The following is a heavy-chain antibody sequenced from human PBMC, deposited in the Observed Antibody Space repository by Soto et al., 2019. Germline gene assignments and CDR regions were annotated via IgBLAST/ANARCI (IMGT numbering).Heavy chain of an antibody. CDR2: IYWDDDK. D-gene: IGHD6-25*01. J-gene: IGHJ6*02. CDR1: GFSLSTSEVG. CDR3: AHKMAPSSAVGMDV. V-gene: IGHV2-5*02. Sequence: QITLKESGPTLVKLTQPLTLTCTFSGFSLSTSEVGVGWIRQPPGKALEWLALIYWDDDKRYSPSLKSRLTITNDTSKNQVVLTMTNMDPVDTATYYCAHKMAPSSAVGMDVWGQGTTVTVSS.